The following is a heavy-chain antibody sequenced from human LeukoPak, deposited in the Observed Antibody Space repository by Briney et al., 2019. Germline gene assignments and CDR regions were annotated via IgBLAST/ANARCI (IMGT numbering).Heavy chain of an antibody. Sequence: PSETLSLTCAVYGGSFSGYYWSWIRQPPGKGLEWIGEINHSGSTNYNPSLKSRVTISVDTSKNQFSLKLSSVTAADTAVYYCARGGRTQKRFDYWGQGTLVTVSS. CDR3: ARGGRTQKRFDY. CDR2: INHSGST. J-gene: IGHJ4*02. CDR1: GGSFSGYY. V-gene: IGHV4-34*01. D-gene: IGHD1-1*01.